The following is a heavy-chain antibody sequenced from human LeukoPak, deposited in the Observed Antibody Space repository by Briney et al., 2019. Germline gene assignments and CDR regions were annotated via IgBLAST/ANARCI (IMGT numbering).Heavy chain of an antibody. CDR2: ISSSSSTI. CDR1: GFTFSSYS. D-gene: IGHD3-22*01. CDR3: ARVYQTSSVTDAFDI. J-gene: IGHJ3*02. Sequence: GGSLRLSCAASGFTFSSYSMNWVRQAPGKGLEWVSYISSSSSTIYYADSVKGRFTISRDNAKNSLYLQMNSLRAEDTAVYYCARVYQTSSVTDAFDIWGQGTMVTVSS. V-gene: IGHV3-48*01.